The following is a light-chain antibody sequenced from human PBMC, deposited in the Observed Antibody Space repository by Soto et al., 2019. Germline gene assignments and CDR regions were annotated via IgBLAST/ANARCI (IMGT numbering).Light chain of an antibody. Sequence: QSVLTQPPSASGTPGQRVTISCSGSSSNIGSNTVNWYQQLPGTASKLLIYSNNQRPSGVPDRFSGSKSGTSASLAISGLQSEDEADYYCAAWDDSLNGLLFGGGTKVTVL. CDR2: SNN. CDR3: AAWDDSLNGLL. V-gene: IGLV1-44*01. CDR1: SSNIGSNT. J-gene: IGLJ2*01.